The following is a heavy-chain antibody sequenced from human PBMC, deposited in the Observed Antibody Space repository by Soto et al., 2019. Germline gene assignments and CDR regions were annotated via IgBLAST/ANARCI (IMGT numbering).Heavy chain of an antibody. D-gene: IGHD6-6*01. J-gene: IGHJ6*02. CDR1: VFPFTNYA. CDR3: ARALYSSSSDYYYYGMDV. Sequence: GVSLGLACAASVFPFTNYAMTWVRKAPGTGLEWVSAISDSGGRTFYADSVKGRFTISRDNSKNTLYLQMNSLRAEDTAVYYCARALYSSSSDYYYYGMDVWGQGTTVTVSS. V-gene: IGHV3-23*01. CDR2: ISDSGGRT.